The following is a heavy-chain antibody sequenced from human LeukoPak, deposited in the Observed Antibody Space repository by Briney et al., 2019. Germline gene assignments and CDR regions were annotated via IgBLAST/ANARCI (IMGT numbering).Heavy chain of an antibody. J-gene: IGHJ3*02. CDR3: ARDRTSRYYYDSSGYFNAFDI. CDR1: GYTFTSYG. D-gene: IGHD3-22*01. Sequence: ASVKVSCKASGYTFTSYGISWVRQAPGQGLEWTGWISAYNGNTNYAQKLQGRVTMTTDTSTSTAYMELRSLRSDDTAVYYCARDRTSRYYYDSSGYFNAFDIWGQGTMVTVSS. CDR2: ISAYNGNT. V-gene: IGHV1-18*01.